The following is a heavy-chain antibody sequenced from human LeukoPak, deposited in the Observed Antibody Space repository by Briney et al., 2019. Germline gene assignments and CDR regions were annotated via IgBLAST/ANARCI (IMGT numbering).Heavy chain of an antibody. J-gene: IGHJ4*02. V-gene: IGHV3-23*01. CDR3: AVGSYLGRNFDY. D-gene: IGHD1-26*01. Sequence: GGSLRLSCAASGFTLSSYAMSWVRQAPGKGLEWVSAISGSGGSTYYADSVKGRFTISRDNSKNTLYLQMNSLRAEDTAVYYSAVGSYLGRNFDYWGQGTLVTVSS. CDR1: GFTLSSYA. CDR2: ISGSGGST.